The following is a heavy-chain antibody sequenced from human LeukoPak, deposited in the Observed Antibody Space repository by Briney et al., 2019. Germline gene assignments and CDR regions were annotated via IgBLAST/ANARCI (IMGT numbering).Heavy chain of an antibody. CDR2: INPNSGGT. Sequence: GASVKVSCKASGYTFTGYYMHWVRQAPGQGLEWMGRINPNSGGTNYAQKFQGRVTVTRDTSTSTVYMELSSLRSEDTAVYYCARADNYYDSSGYIDYWGQGTLVTVSS. J-gene: IGHJ4*02. D-gene: IGHD3-22*01. CDR1: GYTFTGYY. V-gene: IGHV1-2*06. CDR3: ARADNYYDSSGYIDY.